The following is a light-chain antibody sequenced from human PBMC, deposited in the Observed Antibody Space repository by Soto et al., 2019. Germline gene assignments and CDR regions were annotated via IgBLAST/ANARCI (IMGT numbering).Light chain of an antibody. CDR2: GAS. CDR3: PQYGSAGT. CDR1: QSVSNNY. Sequence: EIVLKKSPGTLSLSPGEGATLSCRASQSVSNNYLAWYQQKPGQAPKLLIYGASNRATGIPDRFSGSGSGTDFTLTISRLEPEDFAVYYCPQYGSAGTFGQGTKV. V-gene: IGKV3-20*01. J-gene: IGKJ1*01.